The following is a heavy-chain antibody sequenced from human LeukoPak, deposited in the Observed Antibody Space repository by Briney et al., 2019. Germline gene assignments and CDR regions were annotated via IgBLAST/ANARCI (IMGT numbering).Heavy chain of an antibody. V-gene: IGHV3-33*01. D-gene: IGHD3-3*01. Sequence: GRSMRLSCVASGFSFSSFGMHWVRQAPGKGLEWVAVIWYDESKKYYADSVKGRFTISRDTSKNTLYLQMNSLRVEDTAVYYCVRDGGSGIDYWGQGSPVTVAS. J-gene: IGHJ4*02. CDR1: GFSFSSFG. CDR2: IWYDESKK. CDR3: VRDGGSGIDY.